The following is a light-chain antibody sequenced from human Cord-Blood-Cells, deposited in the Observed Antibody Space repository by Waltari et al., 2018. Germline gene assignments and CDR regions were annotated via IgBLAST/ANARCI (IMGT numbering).Light chain of an antibody. J-gene: IGKJ3*01. CDR1: QSISSY. Sequence: DIQMTQSPSSLSASVGDRVTITCRASQSISSYLNWYQQKPGKAPKLLSYAASSLQSVVPSRFSGSGSGTDFTLTISSLQPEDFATYYCQQSYSTLTFGPGTKVDIK. CDR2: AAS. CDR3: QQSYSTLT. V-gene: IGKV1-39*01.